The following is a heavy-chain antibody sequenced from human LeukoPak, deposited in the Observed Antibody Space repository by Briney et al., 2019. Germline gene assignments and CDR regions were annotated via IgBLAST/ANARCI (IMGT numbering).Heavy chain of an antibody. CDR2: INHSGST. CDR3: ARIVWVPAAILDY. J-gene: IGHJ4*02. Sequence: SETLSLTCAVYGGSFSGYYWSWIRQPPGMGLEWIGEINHSGSTNYNPSLKSRVTISVDTSKNQFSLKLSSVTAADTAVYYCARIVWVPAAILDYWGQGTLVTVSS. V-gene: IGHV4-34*01. CDR1: GGSFSGYY. D-gene: IGHD2-2*01.